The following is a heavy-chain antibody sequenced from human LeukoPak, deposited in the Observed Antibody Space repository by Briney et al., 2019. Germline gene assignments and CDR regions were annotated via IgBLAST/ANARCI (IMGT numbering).Heavy chain of an antibody. CDR3: AKAQVGIRYCSGSSWYYYYMEI. J-gene: IGHJ6*03. D-gene: IGHD2-15*01. V-gene: IGHV3-23*01. CDR1: GLTLSSFA. CDR2: IIGSGRST. Sequence: GRSLTPSCSPSGLTLSSFAMSWVSQPARNGMEWVSSIIGSGRSTYYADSVKRCFTISRDNSKNTLYVQLPSLRAEDTAVYYCAKAQVGIRYCSGSSWYYYYMEIWGKGTTVTLSS.